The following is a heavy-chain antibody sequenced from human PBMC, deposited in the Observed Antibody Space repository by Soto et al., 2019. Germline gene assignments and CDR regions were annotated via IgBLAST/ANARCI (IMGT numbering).Heavy chain of an antibody. Sequence: GGSLRLSCAASGFIFRTYGMHWVRQAPGKGLEWVALILNDGSSEYYADSVKGRFTISRDNSKNMLYLQMNSLRVEDTAMYYCANGRYSSPPGMDVWGQGTTVTVSS. V-gene: IGHV3-30*18. D-gene: IGHD2-15*01. CDR3: ANGRYSSPPGMDV. J-gene: IGHJ6*02. CDR2: ILNDGSSE. CDR1: GFIFRTYG.